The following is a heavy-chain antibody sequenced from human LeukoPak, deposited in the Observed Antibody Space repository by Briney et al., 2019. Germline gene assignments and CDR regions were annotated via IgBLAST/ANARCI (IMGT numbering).Heavy chain of an antibody. CDR3: ARDYDGVRDHW. V-gene: IGHV3-74*01. Sequence: PGGSLRLSCAASGFTFSSYWMHWVRQAPGKGLMWVSRINSDGSRTTYADSVRGRFTISRDNAKNSLYLQMSYLRAEDSAVYYCARDYDGVRDHWWGQGTLVTVSS. CDR2: INSDGSRT. CDR1: GFTFSSYW. D-gene: IGHD2-8*01. J-gene: IGHJ4*02.